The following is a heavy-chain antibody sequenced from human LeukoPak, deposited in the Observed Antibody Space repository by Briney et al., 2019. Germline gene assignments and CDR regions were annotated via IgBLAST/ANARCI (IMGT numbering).Heavy chain of an antibody. V-gene: IGHV3-7*01. CDR2: IKQDGEEN. CDR1: GFTFSSYW. D-gene: IGHD2-2*01. CDR3: TELDCSSTSCHDY. Sequence: GGSLRLSCAASGFTFSSYWMSWVRQAPGKGLEWVANIKQDGEENFYVDSVKGRFTISRDNAKNSLYLQMNSLRAEDTAVYYCTELDCSSTSCHDYWGQGTLVTVSS. J-gene: IGHJ4*02.